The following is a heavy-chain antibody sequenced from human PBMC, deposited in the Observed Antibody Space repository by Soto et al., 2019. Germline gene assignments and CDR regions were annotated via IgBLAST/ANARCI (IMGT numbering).Heavy chain of an antibody. D-gene: IGHD3-3*01. CDR1: GFTFSSYG. V-gene: IGHV3-30*18. CDR2: ISYDGSNK. J-gene: IGHJ4*02. Sequence: GGSLRLSCAASGFTFSSYGMHWVRQAPGKGLEWVAVISYDGSNKYYADSVKGRFTISRDNSKNTLYLQMNSLRAEDTAVYYCAEDAVEYYFDYWGQGTLVTVSS. CDR3: AEDAVEYYFDY.